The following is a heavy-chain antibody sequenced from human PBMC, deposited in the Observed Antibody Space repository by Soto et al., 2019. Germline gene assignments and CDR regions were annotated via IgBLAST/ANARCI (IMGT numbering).Heavy chain of an antibody. J-gene: IGHJ3*02. CDR1: GGFVSSGSYY. Sequence: PSETLSLTCAVYGGFVSSGSYYWSWIRQPPGKGLEWIGEMSHSGGTHFNPSLKSRVTISVDTSKNQFSLKMISVTAADTALYYCARVERGTVTTVVDAFDIWGPGTMVTVSS. D-gene: IGHD1-1*01. CDR3: ARVERGTVTTVVDAFDI. V-gene: IGHV4-61*01. CDR2: MSHSGGT.